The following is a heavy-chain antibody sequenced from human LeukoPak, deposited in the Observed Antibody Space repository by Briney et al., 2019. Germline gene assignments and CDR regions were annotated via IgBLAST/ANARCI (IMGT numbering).Heavy chain of an antibody. V-gene: IGHV3-7*01. J-gene: IGHJ4*02. D-gene: IGHD5-18*01. CDR1: GFTFSSYW. Sequence: GGSLRLSCAASGFTFSSYWMSWVRQAPGKGLEWVANIKQDGSEKYYVDSVKGRFTISRDNAKNSLYLQMNSLRVDDTAVYYCARPSGGYSYGLIHYWGQGTLVTVSS. CDR3: ARPSGGYSYGLIHY. CDR2: IKQDGSEK.